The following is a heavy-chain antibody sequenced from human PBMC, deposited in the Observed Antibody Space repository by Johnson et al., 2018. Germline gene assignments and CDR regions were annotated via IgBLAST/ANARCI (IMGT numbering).Heavy chain of an antibody. Sequence: QVQLQESGPGLVKPSETLSLTCTVSGGSISSYYWSWIRQPPGKGLEWIGYIYYSGSTNYNPSLKSRVTISVDTSKNQFSLKLGSVTAADTAVYYCARDQYCTNGVCYSYMDVWGKGTTVTVSS. D-gene: IGHD2-8*01. J-gene: IGHJ6*03. CDR1: GGSISSYY. V-gene: IGHV4-59*01. CDR2: IYYSGST. CDR3: ARDQYCTNGVCYSYMDV.